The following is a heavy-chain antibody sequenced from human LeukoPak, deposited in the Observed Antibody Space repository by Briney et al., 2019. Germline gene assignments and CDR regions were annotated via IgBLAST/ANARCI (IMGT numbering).Heavy chain of an antibody. D-gene: IGHD2-21*02. CDR1: GYTFTGYY. CDR3: ARGAPESSWVTATHDAFDI. V-gene: IGHV1-2*06. Sequence: ASVKVSCKASGYTFTGYYMHWVRQAPGQGLEWMGRINPNSGGTNYAQKFQGRVTMTRDTSISTAYMELSRLRSDATAVYYCARGAPESSWVTATHDAFDIWGQGTMVTVSS. CDR2: INPNSGGT. J-gene: IGHJ3*02.